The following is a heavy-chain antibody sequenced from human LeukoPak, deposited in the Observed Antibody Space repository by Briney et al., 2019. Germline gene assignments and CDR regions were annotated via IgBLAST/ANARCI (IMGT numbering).Heavy chain of an antibody. Sequence: GGSLRLSCAASGFTFSNYWLHWVHQAPGKGLVLVSRIKTDGSSTSYADSVKGRFTISRDNAKSTLYLQMNSLRAEDTAVYYCARESRSGYDSGNDYWGQGTLVTVSS. CDR2: IKTDGSST. J-gene: IGHJ4*02. CDR1: GFTFSNYW. CDR3: ARESRSGYDSGNDY. V-gene: IGHV3-74*01. D-gene: IGHD5-12*01.